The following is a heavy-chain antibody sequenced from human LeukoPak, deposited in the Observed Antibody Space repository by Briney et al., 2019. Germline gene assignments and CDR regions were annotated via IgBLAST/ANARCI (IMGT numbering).Heavy chain of an antibody. CDR2: IKQDGSEK. J-gene: IGHJ4*02. V-gene: IGHV3-7*01. D-gene: IGHD1-7*01. CDR1: GFTFSSYW. CDR3: ARDILELRSDY. Sequence: PGGSLRLSCAASGFTFSSYWMSWVRQAPGKGLEWMANIKQDGSEKYYVDSVKGRFTISRDNAKNSLYLQMNSLRAEDTAVYYCARDILELRSDYWGQGTLVTVSS.